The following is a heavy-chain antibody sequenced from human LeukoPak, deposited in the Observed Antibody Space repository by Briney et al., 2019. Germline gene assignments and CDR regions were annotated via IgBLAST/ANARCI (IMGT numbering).Heavy chain of an antibody. D-gene: IGHD1-26*01. V-gene: IGHV3-23*01. J-gene: IGHJ6*02. Sequence: GGSLRLSCAASGFTFSSYAMSWVRQAPGKGLEWVSTISGSGGAGTYYADSVKGRFTISRGNSKNTLYLSMNSLRAEDTAVYYCVKDRGGSPFYGMDVWGQGTTVTVSS. CDR3: VKDRGGSPFYGMDV. CDR1: GFTFSSYA. CDR2: ISGSGGAGT.